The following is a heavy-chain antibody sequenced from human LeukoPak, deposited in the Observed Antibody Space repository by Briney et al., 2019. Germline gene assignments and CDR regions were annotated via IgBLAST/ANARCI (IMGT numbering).Heavy chain of an antibody. CDR2: INHSGST. CDR1: GGSFSGYY. CDR3: ARAGIAAGRWLDP. J-gene: IGHJ5*02. V-gene: IGHV4-34*01. D-gene: IGHD6-13*01. Sequence: PSETLSLTCAVYGGSFSGYYWSWIRQPPGKGLEWIGEINHSGSTNYNPSLKSRVTISVDTSKNQFSLKLSSVTAADTAVYYCARAGIAAGRWLDPWGQGTLVTVSS.